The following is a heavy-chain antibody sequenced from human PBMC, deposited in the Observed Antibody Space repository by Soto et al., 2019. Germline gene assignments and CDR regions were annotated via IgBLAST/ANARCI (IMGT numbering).Heavy chain of an antibody. CDR2: IIPIFGTA. CDR1: GGSFNRHT. D-gene: IGHD3-22*01. J-gene: IGHJ4*02. Sequence: QVQLVQSGAEVRKPGSSVRVSCKASGGSFNRHTISWVRQAPGQGLEWMGGIIPIFGTANHAQKFQSRVKIIADESMSTVYMEWSSVRSDDTAIYYCARGWGYDSTDYYYAYWGQGTLVIVSS. V-gene: IGHV1-69*01. CDR3: ARGWGYDSTDYYYAY.